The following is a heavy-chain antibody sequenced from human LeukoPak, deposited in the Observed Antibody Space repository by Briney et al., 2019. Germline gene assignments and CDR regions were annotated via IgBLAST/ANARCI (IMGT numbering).Heavy chain of an antibody. CDR2: ISYDGSNK. J-gene: IGHJ3*02. V-gene: IGHV3-30*03. Sequence: GGSLRLSCAASGFTFSSYGMHWVRQAPGKGLEWVAVISYDGSNKYYAGSVKGRFTISRDNSKNTLYLQMNSLRAEDTAVYYCAREAPPLNDAFDIWGQGTMVTVSS. CDR1: GFTFSSYG. CDR3: AREAPPLNDAFDI.